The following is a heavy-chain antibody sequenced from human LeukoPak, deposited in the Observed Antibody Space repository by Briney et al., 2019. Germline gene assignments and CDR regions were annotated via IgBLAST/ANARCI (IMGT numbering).Heavy chain of an antibody. V-gene: IGHV1-69*13. CDR3: AFTPPTLVRGIIVGHTDS. CDR2: IMPFLESA. CDR1: GYTFTSYG. D-gene: IGHD3-10*01. Sequence: GASVKVSCKASGYTFTSYGISWVRQAPGKGLEWMGGIMPFLESAIYAQNFQGRLTIIADESTGTSYMELNSLRSEDTAVYYCAFTPPTLVRGIIVGHTDSWGQGTLFTVSS. J-gene: IGHJ4*02.